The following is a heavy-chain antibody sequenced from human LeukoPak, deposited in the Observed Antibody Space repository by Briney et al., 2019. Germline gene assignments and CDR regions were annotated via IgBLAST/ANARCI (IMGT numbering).Heavy chain of an antibody. J-gene: IGHJ4*02. D-gene: IGHD6-19*01. Sequence: GGSLRLSCVASGFNHDSYWMHWVRQAPGKGLLGVSRINADGKDTPYVDSVRGRFSVSRDNAKKTLYLQMNSLRAEGTAVYYCARGSSSGWRDYFDYWGQGVLVTVSS. CDR2: INADGKDT. V-gene: IGHV3-74*01. CDR3: ARGSSSGWRDYFDY. CDR1: GFNHDSYW.